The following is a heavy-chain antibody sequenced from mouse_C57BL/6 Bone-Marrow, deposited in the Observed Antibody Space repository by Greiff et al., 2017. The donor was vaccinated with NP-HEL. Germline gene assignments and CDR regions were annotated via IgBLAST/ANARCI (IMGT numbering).Heavy chain of an antibody. Sequence: LQESGPELVKPGASVKISCKASGYAFSSSWMNWVKQRPGKGLEWIGRIYPGDGDTNYNGKFKGKATLTADKSSSTAYMQLSSLTSEDSAVYFCARDGSSYDWFAYWGQGTLVTVSA. CDR3: ARDGSSYDWFAY. CDR1: GYAFSSSW. J-gene: IGHJ3*01. D-gene: IGHD1-1*01. V-gene: IGHV1-82*01. CDR2: IYPGDGDT.